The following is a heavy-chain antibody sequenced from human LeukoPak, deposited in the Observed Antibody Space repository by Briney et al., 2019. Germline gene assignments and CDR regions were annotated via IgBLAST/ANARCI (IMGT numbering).Heavy chain of an antibody. CDR2: ISYTGTYI. D-gene: IGHD6-19*01. V-gene: IGHV3-21*04. CDR3: AKGVQWAVPGSCLDS. CDR1: AFSLNAYN. Sequence: PGGSLRLSCAASAFSLNAYNMNWVRQAPGKGLEWVSSISYTGTYIYYADSVKGRFTISRDNAQNSLYLQMNGLRVDDTAVYYCAKGVQWAVPGSCLDSWGLGTLVTVSS. J-gene: IGHJ4*02.